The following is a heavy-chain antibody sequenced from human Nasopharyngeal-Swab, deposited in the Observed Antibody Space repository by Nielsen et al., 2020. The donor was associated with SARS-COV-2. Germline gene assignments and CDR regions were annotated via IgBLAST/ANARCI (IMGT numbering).Heavy chain of an antibody. J-gene: IGHJ5*02. V-gene: IGHV3-15*01. CDR3: TPDRLVVAATYQDNWFDP. Sequence: GGSLRLSCAASGFTFSNAWMSWVRQAPGKGLEWVGRIKSKTDGGTTDYAAPVKGRFTISRDDSKNTLYLQMNSLKTEDTALYYCTPDRLVVAATYQDNWFDPWGQGTLVTVSS. D-gene: IGHD2-15*01. CDR2: IKSKTDGGTT. CDR1: GFTFSNAW.